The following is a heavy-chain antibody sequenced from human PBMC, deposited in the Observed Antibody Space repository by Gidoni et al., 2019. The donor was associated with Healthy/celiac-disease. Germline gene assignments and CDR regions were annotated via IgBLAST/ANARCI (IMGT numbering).Heavy chain of an antibody. Sequence: QVQLVESGGGVVQPGRSLRLSCAASGFTFSSYGMHWVRQAPGKGLEWVAVISYDGSNKYYADSVKGRFTISRDNSKNTLYLQMNSLRAEDTAVYYCAKDYYGDYTAYYYYYYGMDVWGQGTTVTVSS. V-gene: IGHV3-30*18. CDR1: GFTFSSYG. D-gene: IGHD4-17*01. CDR2: ISYDGSNK. CDR3: AKDYYGDYTAYYYYYYGMDV. J-gene: IGHJ6*02.